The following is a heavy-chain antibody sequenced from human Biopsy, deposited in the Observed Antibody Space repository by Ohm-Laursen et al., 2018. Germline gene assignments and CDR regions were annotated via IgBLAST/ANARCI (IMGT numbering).Heavy chain of an antibody. Sequence: SETLSLTCTVTDGSISNIINYWGWIRQPLGKGLEWLGSIYHPGITDYNPPLKSRVTLSVDTSNNQFSLKLSSLTAADTAVYYCARHSFGSGRDFWGQGTLVTVSS. CDR2: IYHPGIT. CDR1: DGSISNIINY. V-gene: IGHV4-39*01. D-gene: IGHD3-10*01. J-gene: IGHJ4*02. CDR3: ARHSFGSGRDF.